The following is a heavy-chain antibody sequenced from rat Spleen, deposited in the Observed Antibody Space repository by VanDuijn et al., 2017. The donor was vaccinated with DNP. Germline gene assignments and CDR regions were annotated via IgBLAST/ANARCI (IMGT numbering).Heavy chain of an antibody. V-gene: IGHV5-25*01. CDR1: GFIFSDYN. J-gene: IGHJ2*01. D-gene: IGHD5-1*01. CDR3: ARQLGGPDY. Sequence: EVQLVESGGGLVQPGRSLKLSCAASGFIFSDYNMTWVRQAPTKGLEWVASISTGGGNTYYRDSVKGRFTISRDNAKRTLYLQMDSLRSEDTATYYCARQLGGPDYWGQGVMVTVSS. CDR2: ISTGGGNT.